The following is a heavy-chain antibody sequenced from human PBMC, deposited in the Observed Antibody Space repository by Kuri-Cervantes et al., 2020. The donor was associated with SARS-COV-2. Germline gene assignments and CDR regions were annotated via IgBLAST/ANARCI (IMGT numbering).Heavy chain of an antibody. D-gene: IGHD2-2*01. Sequence: GGSLRLSCAASGFTFSSYSMNWVRQAPGKGLVWVSSISSNSSYIYYADSVKGQFTISRDNAKNSLYLQMNSLRAEDTAVYYYAKDIKSQLPHDAFDIWGQGTMVTVSS. CDR2: ISSNSSYI. CDR1: GFTFSSYS. CDR3: AKDIKSQLPHDAFDI. J-gene: IGHJ3*02. V-gene: IGHV3-21*04.